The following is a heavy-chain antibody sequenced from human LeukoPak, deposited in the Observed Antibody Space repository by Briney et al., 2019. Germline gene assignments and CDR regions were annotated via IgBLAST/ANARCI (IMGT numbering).Heavy chain of an antibody. CDR1: GFTFSSYS. Sequence: PGGSLRLSCAASGFTFSSYSMNWVRQAPGKGLEWVSYISSSSITIYYADSVKGRFTISRDNAKNSLYLQMNSLRDEDTAVYYCARDRRSSGWSCGDYWGQGTQVTVSS. D-gene: IGHD6-19*01. CDR3: ARDRRSSGWSCGDY. J-gene: IGHJ4*02. CDR2: ISSSSITI. V-gene: IGHV3-48*02.